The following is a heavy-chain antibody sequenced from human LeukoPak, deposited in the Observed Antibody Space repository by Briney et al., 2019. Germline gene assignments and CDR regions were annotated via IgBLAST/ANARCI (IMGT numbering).Heavy chain of an antibody. CDR2: IYYSGST. J-gene: IGHJ5*02. Sequence: SETLSLTCTVSGGSISSYYWSWIRQPPGKGLEWIGYIYYSGSTNYNPSLKSRVTISVDTSKNQFSLKLSSVTAADTAVYYCARNHYGSGSYSNRFDPWGQGTLVTVPS. V-gene: IGHV4-59*01. CDR3: ARNHYGSGSYSNRFDP. CDR1: GGSISSYY. D-gene: IGHD3-10*01.